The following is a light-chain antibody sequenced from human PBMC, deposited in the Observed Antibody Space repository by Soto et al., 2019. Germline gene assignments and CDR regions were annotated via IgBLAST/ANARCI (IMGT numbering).Light chain of an antibody. CDR2: AAS. V-gene: IGKV1-39*01. J-gene: IGKJ1*01. CDR1: QSISSY. CDR3: LQHKSYPWT. Sequence: DIQMTQSPSSLSASVGDRVTITCRSSQSISSYLNWYHQKPGKAPKLLIYAASSLQSGVPSRFSGSGSGTDFTLTISSLQPEDFATYYCLQHKSYPWTFGQGTKVDIK.